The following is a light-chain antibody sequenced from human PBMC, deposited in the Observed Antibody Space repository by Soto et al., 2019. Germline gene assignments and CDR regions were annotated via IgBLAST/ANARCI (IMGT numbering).Light chain of an antibody. J-gene: IGKJ2*01. Sequence: EIVLTQSPATLSLSLGESATLSCRASQGVSSSLAWYQQKAGQAPRLLSYDASNRATGIPARFSGSGSGTVFTLTISSLEPEDFAIYYCQQRIPWPRTFGQGTKLEIK. CDR2: DAS. CDR1: QGVSSS. CDR3: QQRIPWPRT. V-gene: IGKV3-11*01.